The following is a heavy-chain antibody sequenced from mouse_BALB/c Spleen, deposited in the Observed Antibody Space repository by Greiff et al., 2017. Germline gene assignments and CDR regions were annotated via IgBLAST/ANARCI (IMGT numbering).Heavy chain of an antibody. D-gene: IGHD1-1*01. J-gene: IGHJ3*01. CDR3: ARRGITSFAY. Sequence: EVKLMESGGGLVQPGGSLKLSCAASGFDFSRYWMSWVRQAPGKGLEWIGEINPDSSTINYTPSLKDKFIISRDNAKNTLYLQMSKVRSEDTALYYCARRGITSFAYWGQGTLVTVSA. CDR1: GFDFSRYW. V-gene: IGHV4-1*02. CDR2: INPDSSTI.